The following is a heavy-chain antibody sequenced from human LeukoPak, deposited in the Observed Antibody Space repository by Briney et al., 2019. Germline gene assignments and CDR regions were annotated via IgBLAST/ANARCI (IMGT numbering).Heavy chain of an antibody. CDR2: AYYTSKWYN. J-gene: IGHJ5*01. CDR1: GDSVSSKSGG. CDR3: AREQLWSGPNRFDS. V-gene: IGHV6-1*01. Sequence: SQTLSLTCGISGDSVSSKSGGWNWIRQSPSRGLEWLGRAYYTSKWYNEYAVSMKSRITINSDTSKNQLSLHLDSVTPEDTAVYYCAREQLWSGPNRFDSWGQGTLVTVSS. D-gene: IGHD3-10*02.